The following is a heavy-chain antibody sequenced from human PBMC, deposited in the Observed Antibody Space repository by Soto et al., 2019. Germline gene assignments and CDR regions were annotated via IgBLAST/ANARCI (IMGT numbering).Heavy chain of an antibody. D-gene: IGHD1-26*01. CDR1: GASISSVDHY. CDR3: ARLRWETENNWFDP. J-gene: IGHJ5*02. V-gene: IGHV4-30-4*01. CDR2: IYHSGST. Sequence: KPSETLSLTCTVSGASISSVDHYWSWIRQPPGKGLEWMGYIYHSGSTHYNPSLNSRLTISIDTSTNRFSLNLTSVTAADTAVYFCARLRWETENNWFDPWGQGALVTVS.